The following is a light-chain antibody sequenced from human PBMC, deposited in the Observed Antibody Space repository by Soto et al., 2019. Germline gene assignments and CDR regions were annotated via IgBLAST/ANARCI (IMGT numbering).Light chain of an antibody. CDR3: RSSAGSRILSWV. Sequence: QSVLTQPASVSGSPEQSINISCTGTSSDVGSYDVVSWYQQHPGKAPKLIIYEGIKRPPGVSNRLSGSKSGNTASLTISGLQAEDEADYYCRSSAGSRILSWVFGGGTKVTVL. CDR2: EGI. CDR1: SSDVGSYDV. V-gene: IGLV2-23*01. J-gene: IGLJ3*02.